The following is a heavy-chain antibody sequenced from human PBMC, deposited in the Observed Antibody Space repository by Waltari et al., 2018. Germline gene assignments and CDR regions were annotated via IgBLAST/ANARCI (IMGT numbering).Heavy chain of an antibody. CDR1: GFTFSSYG. V-gene: IGHV3-33*01. CDR3: ARSSAGRWYFDL. CDR2: IYYDGSNK. J-gene: IGHJ2*01. Sequence: QVQLVESGGGVVQPGRSLRLSCAASGFTFSSYGMHLVRQAPGKGLEWVAVIYYDGSNKYYADSVKGRFTISRDNSKNTLYLQMNSLRAEDTAVYYCARSSAGRWYFDLWGRGTLVTVSS. D-gene: IGHD2-15*01.